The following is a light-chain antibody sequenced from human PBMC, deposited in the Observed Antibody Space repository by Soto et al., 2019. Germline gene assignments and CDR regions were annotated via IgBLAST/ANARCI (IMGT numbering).Light chain of an antibody. V-gene: IGKV3-20*01. CDR1: QSVSNNY. CDR2: GAS. CDR3: QQYISSPLT. Sequence: EIVLTQSPGTLSLSPGERATLSCRASQSVSNNYLAWYQQKPGQAPRLVIYGASNRATGIPDRFSASGSGTDSTLTISRLEPEDFAVYYCQQYISSPLTFGQGTKVDI. J-gene: IGKJ1*01.